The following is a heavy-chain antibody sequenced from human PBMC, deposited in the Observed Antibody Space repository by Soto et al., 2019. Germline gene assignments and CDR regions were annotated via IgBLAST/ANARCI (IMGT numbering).Heavy chain of an antibody. CDR1: GFTFSSYW. CDR2: IKQDGSEK. V-gene: IGHV3-7*01. Sequence: GGSLRLSCAASGFTFSSYWMSWVRQAPGKGLEWVANIKQDGSEKYYVDSVKGRFTISRDNAKNSLYLQMNSLRAEDTAVYYCARDPYCSSTSCYLGWFDPWGQGTLVTVSS. J-gene: IGHJ5*02. D-gene: IGHD2-2*01. CDR3: ARDPYCSSTSCYLGWFDP.